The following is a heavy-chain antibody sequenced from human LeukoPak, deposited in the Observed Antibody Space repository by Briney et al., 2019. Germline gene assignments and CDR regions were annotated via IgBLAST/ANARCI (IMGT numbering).Heavy chain of an antibody. CDR3: ARQSKVAGTEDY. V-gene: IGHV4-34*01. CDR1: GGSFSGYY. D-gene: IGHD6-19*01. Sequence: SETLSLTCAVYGGSFSGYYWSWIRQPPGKGLEWIGEINHSGSTNYNPPLKSRVNISVDTSKNQFSLKLSSVTAADTAACYCARQSKVAGTEDYWGQGTLVTVSS. CDR2: INHSGST. J-gene: IGHJ4*02.